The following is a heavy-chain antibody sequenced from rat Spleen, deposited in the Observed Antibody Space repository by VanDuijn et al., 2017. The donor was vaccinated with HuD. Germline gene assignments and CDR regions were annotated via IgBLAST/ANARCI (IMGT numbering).Heavy chain of an antibody. CDR3: TRDRETTRAYYFDY. Sequence: EVQLVESGGGLVQPGRSLKLSCVASGFTFNNYWMTWIRQAPGKGLEWVASITNTGGSTYYPESVNGRFTISRDNAKSTLYLQMNSLRSEDTATYYCTRDRETTRAYYFDYWGQGVMVTVSS. CDR1: GFTFNNYW. J-gene: IGHJ2*01. V-gene: IGHV5-31*01. CDR2: ITNTGGST. D-gene: IGHD1-4*01.